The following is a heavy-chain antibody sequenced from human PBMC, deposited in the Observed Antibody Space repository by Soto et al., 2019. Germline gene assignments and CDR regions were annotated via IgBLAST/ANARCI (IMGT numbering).Heavy chain of an antibody. V-gene: IGHV3-7*01. Sequence: GGSLRLSCAASGFTFSRVWMSWVRQAPGKGLEWVANIKQDGSEKYYVDSVKGRFTISRDNAKNSLYLQMNSLRAEDTAVYYCARFYYDSSGYLPSPYYYYYGMDVWGQGTTVTVSS. CDR3: ARFYYDSSGYLPSPYYYYYGMDV. D-gene: IGHD3-22*01. J-gene: IGHJ6*02. CDR1: GFTFSRVW. CDR2: IKQDGSEK.